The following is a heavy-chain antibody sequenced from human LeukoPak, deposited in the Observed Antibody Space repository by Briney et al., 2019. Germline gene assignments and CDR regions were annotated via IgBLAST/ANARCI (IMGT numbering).Heavy chain of an antibody. CDR2: IHYRGSS. V-gene: IGHV4-59*11. CDR1: GGSISGHY. Sequence: SETLSLTCTVSGGSISGHYWSWIRQPPGKGLEWIGYIHYRGSSNYNPSLKSGVTISVDTSKNQFSLEISSVTAADTAVYYCAREGSSSWGPDAFDIWGQGTMVTVSS. J-gene: IGHJ3*02. CDR3: AREGSSSWGPDAFDI. D-gene: IGHD6-13*01.